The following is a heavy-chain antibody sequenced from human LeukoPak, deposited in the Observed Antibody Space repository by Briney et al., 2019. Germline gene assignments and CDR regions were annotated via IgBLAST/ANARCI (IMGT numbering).Heavy chain of an antibody. V-gene: IGHV4-39*01. CDR1: GGPISSSSYY. J-gene: IGHJ6*03. CDR2: IYYSGST. CDR3: AIYCSSTSCYRGGYYYMDV. D-gene: IGHD2-2*01. Sequence: PSETLSLTCTVSGGPISSSSYYWGWIRQPPGKGLEWIGSIYYSGSTYYNPSLKSRVTISVDTSKNQFSLKLSSVTAADTAVYYCAIYCSSTSCYRGGYYYMDVWGKGTTVTVSS.